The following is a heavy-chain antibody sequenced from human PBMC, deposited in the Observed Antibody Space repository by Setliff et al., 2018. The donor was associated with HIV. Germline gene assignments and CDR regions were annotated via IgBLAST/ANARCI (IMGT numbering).Heavy chain of an antibody. CDR1: GGSFSGYY. J-gene: IGHJ4*02. V-gene: IGHV4-34*01. CDR3: ATSPAGEILGSRPFYFDY. Sequence: SETLSLTCAVYGGSFSGYYWSWIRQPPGKGLEWIGEINHSGSTNYNPSLKSRVTISLDTSKNQFSLRLISVTAADTAMYYCATSPAGEILGSRPFYFDYWGQGTLVTVSS. D-gene: IGHD3-10*01. CDR2: INHSGST.